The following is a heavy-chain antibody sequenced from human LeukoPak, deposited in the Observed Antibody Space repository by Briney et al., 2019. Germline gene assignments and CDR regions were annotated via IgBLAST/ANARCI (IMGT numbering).Heavy chain of an antibody. D-gene: IGHD3-22*01. CDR2: IYHSGST. CDR3: ARGFDYYDSSAGSGYFDL. V-gene: IGHV4-4*02. Sequence: SGTLSLTCAVSGGSISSSNWWSWVRQPPGKGLEWIGEIYHSGSTYYNPSLKSRVTISVDRSKNQFSLKLSSVTAADTAVYYCARGFDYYDSSAGSGYFDLWGRGTLVTVSS. J-gene: IGHJ2*01. CDR1: GGSISSSNW.